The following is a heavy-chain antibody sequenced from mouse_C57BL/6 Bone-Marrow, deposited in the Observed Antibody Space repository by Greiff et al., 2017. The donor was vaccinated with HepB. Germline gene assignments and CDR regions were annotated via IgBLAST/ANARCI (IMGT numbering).Heavy chain of an antibody. Sequence: VQLQQPGAELVMPGASVKLSCKASGYTFTSYWMHWVKQRPGQGLEWIGEIDPSDSYTNYNQKFKGNSTLTVDKSSSTAYMQLSSLTSEDSAVYYCARHYYDYDEGFAYWGQGTLVTVSA. CDR2: IDPSDSYT. D-gene: IGHD2-4*01. J-gene: IGHJ3*01. CDR3: ARHYYDYDEGFAY. CDR1: GYTFTSYW. V-gene: IGHV1-69*01.